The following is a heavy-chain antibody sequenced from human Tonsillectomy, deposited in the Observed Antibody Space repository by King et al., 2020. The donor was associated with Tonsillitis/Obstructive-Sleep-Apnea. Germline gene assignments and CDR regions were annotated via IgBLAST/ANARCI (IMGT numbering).Heavy chain of an antibody. CDR2: IFYSVST. CDR1: GGSISSSTYY. CDR3: ARNPGLGAGSYHFDY. J-gene: IGHJ4*02. Sequence: QLQESGPGLVKPSETLSLTCAVSGGSISSSTYYWGWLRQPPGKGLEWIGSIFYSVSTYYNPSLKSRVTISVDTSKNQFSLKLTSVTAADTAVYYFARNPGLGAGSYHFDYWGQGTLVTVSS. D-gene: IGHD3-16*02. V-gene: IGHV4-39*01.